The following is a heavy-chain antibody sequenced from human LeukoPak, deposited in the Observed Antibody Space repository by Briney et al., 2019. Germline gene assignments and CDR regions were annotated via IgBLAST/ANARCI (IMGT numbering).Heavy chain of an antibody. V-gene: IGHV3-23*01. CDR2: ISGSGGST. CDR1: GFTFSSYA. Sequence: GGSLRLSCAASGFTFSSYAMSWVRQAPGKGLEWVSPISGSGGSTYYADSVKGRFTISRDNAKNSLYLQMNSLRAEDTALYYCAKDISYYDSSGYYRHWGQGTLVTVSS. J-gene: IGHJ4*02. D-gene: IGHD3-22*01. CDR3: AKDISYYDSSGYYRH.